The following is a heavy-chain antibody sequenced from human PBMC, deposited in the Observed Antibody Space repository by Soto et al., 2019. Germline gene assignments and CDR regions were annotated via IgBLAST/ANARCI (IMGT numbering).Heavy chain of an antibody. CDR2: ISAYNGNT. D-gene: IGHD3-10*01. V-gene: IGHV1-18*04. CDR1: GYTFTSYG. J-gene: IGHJ6*02. CDR3: ARDLGEYYYGSGSYDQPYGMDV. Sequence: GASVKVSCKASGYTFTSYGISWVRQAPGQGLEWMGWISAYNGNTNYAQKLQGRVTMTTDTSTSTSYMELRSLRSDDTAVYYCARDLGEYYYGSGSYDQPYGMDVWGQGTTVTVSS.